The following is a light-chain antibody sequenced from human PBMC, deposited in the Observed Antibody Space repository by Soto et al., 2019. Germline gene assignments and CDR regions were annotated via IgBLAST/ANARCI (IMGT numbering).Light chain of an antibody. Sequence: QSALTQPASVSGSPGQSITISCTGTSSDVGNYNYVSWYQHHPGKAPKLMIYEVSDRPSGVSNRFSGSKSANTASLTISGLQAEDEADYYCSSYTSRSTLVFGTGTKVTVL. CDR2: EVS. J-gene: IGLJ1*01. CDR1: SSDVGNYNY. CDR3: SSYTSRSTLV. V-gene: IGLV2-14*01.